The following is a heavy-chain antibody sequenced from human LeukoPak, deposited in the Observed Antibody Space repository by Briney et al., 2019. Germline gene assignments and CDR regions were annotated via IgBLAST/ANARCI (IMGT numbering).Heavy chain of an antibody. V-gene: IGHV1-2*02. CDR1: GYTFTGYY. CDR3: ARDFSYDGHSAFDI. CDR2: INPNSGGT. J-gene: IGHJ3*02. Sequence: ASVKVSCKASGYTFTGYYMHWVRQAPGQGLEWMGWINPNSGGTNYAQKFQGRVTMTRDTSISTAYMELSRLRSDDTAVYYCARDFSYDGHSAFDIWGQGTMVTVSS. D-gene: IGHD1-1*01.